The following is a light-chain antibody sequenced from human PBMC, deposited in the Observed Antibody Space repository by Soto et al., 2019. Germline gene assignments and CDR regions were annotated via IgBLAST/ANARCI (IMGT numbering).Light chain of an antibody. Sequence: SYELTQPPSESVAPGQTATISCGGNNIGSKSVHWYQQKPGQAPVLVLYDDVGRPSGIPERFSGSNSGNTATLTISRVDVGDEADYYCQVWDSGSDHWVFGGGTQLTVL. CDR2: DDV. CDR3: QVWDSGSDHWV. CDR1: NIGSKS. J-gene: IGLJ3*02. V-gene: IGLV3-21*02.